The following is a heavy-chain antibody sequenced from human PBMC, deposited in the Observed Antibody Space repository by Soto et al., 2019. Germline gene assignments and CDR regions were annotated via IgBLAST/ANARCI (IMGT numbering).Heavy chain of an antibody. Sequence: GGSLRLSCAASGFTFSSYAMSWVRQAPGKGLEWVAAIGGTDGKTYYADSVKGRFTISRDNAKNSLYLQMNSLRAEDTAVYYCARSQGSPTWFDPWGQGTLVTDSS. CDR2: IGGTDGKT. D-gene: IGHD6-19*01. CDR3: ARSQGSPTWFDP. V-gene: IGHV3-23*01. CDR1: GFTFSSYA. J-gene: IGHJ5*02.